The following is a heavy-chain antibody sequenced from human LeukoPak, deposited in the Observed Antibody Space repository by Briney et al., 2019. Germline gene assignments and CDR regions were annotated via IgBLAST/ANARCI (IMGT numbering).Heavy chain of an antibody. Sequence: KYGESLKISCKGSGYSFINYWIGWVRQMPGKGLEWMAIIYPGDSDTSYSPSFQGQVTISADKSIRTAFLQWSSLKASDSAMYYCALLDRDTSMTHWWGQGTLVTVSS. D-gene: IGHD5-18*01. CDR1: GYSFINYW. CDR3: ALLDRDTSMTHW. V-gene: IGHV5-51*01. CDR2: IYPGDSDT. J-gene: IGHJ1*01.